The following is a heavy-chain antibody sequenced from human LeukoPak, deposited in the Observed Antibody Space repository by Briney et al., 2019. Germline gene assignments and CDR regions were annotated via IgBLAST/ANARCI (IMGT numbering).Heavy chain of an antibody. D-gene: IGHD3-10*01. Sequence: ASVKVSCKASGYTFTGYYMHWVRQAPGQGLEWMGWINPNSGGTNYAQKFQGRVTMTRDTSISTAYMELSRLRSDDTAVYYCARGPLLWFGELTPYYDYWGQGTLVTVSS. J-gene: IGHJ4*02. CDR2: INPNSGGT. CDR1: GYTFTGYY. V-gene: IGHV1-2*02. CDR3: ARGPLLWFGELTPYYDY.